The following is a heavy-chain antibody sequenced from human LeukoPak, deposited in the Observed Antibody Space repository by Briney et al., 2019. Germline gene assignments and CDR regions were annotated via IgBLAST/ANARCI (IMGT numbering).Heavy chain of an antibody. J-gene: IGHJ6*03. Sequence: PGGSLRLSCAASGFTFSSYAMHWVRQAPGKGLEWVALISYDGNNKYYSDSVKGRFTISRDNSKNTLYLQMNSLRAEDTAVYYCARVSLDSFSYYYYYYMDVWGKGTTVTISS. V-gene: IGHV3-30*04. CDR1: GFTFSSYA. CDR2: ISYDGNNK. CDR3: ARVSLDSFSYYYYYYMDV. D-gene: IGHD3/OR15-3a*01.